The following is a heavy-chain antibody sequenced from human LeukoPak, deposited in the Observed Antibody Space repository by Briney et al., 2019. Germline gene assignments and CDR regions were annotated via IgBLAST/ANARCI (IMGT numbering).Heavy chain of an antibody. CDR1: GGTFSSYA. Sequence: SVKVSCKASGGTFSSYAISWVRQAPGQGLEWMGGIIPIFGTANYAQKFQGRVTIAADESTSTAYMELSSLRSEDTAVYYCARDRSTPEVRGGGEIDYWGQGALVTVSS. J-gene: IGHJ4*02. D-gene: IGHD3-10*01. CDR2: IIPIFGTA. V-gene: IGHV1-69*13. CDR3: ARDRSTPEVRGGGEIDY.